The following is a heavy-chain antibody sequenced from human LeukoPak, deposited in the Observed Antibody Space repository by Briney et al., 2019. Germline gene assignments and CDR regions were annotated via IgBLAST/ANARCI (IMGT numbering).Heavy chain of an antibody. CDR3: ARRIVVVPAAPSGPFDY. CDR2: IYYSGST. J-gene: IGHJ4*02. D-gene: IGHD2-2*01. CDR1: GGSISSSSYY. Sequence: SETLSLTCTVSGGSISSSSYYTGWIRQPPGRGLEWIGSIYYSGSTYYNPSLKSRVTISVDTSKNQFSLKLSSVTAADTAVYYCARRIVVVPAAPSGPFDYWGQGTLVTVSS. V-gene: IGHV4-39*01.